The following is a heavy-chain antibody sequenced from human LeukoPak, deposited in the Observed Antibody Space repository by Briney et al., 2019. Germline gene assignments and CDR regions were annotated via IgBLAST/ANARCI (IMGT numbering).Heavy chain of an antibody. J-gene: IGHJ4*02. Sequence: SETLSLTCTVSGYSISSGYYWAWMRQPPGKGLEWIGLIYTSGSTLIYTSGSTHYNPSLKSRVTISVDTSKNQFSLELTSVTATDTAVYYCARLTKGYCSGGSCYSGPRFDYWGQGTLVTVSS. V-gene: IGHV4-38-2*02. CDR1: GYSISSGYY. CDR3: ARLTKGYCSGGSCYSGPRFDY. CDR2: IYTSGST. D-gene: IGHD2-15*01.